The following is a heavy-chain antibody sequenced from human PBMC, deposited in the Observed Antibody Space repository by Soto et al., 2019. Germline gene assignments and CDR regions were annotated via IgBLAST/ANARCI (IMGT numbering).Heavy chain of an antibody. D-gene: IGHD4-4*01. CDR1: GLTFTIYG. V-gene: IGHV3-30*03. Sequence: WGSLRISCVTSGLTFTIYGMPWVRQDPGKGLEWMGLILNDGSAEYYADCVKGRFTISRENSKNTLYLQMNSLRAEDKAVYYCARSRDGYSFSFYYGMDGWGQGTTVTVSS. CDR3: ARSRDGYSFSFYYGMDG. J-gene: IGHJ6*02. CDR2: ILNDGSAE.